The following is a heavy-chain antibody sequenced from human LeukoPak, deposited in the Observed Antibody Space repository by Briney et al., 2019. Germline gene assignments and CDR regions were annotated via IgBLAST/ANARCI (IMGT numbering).Heavy chain of an antibody. Sequence: GGSLRLSCAASGFTFSSYEMNWVRQAPGKGLEWVSYISSSGSTIYYADSVKGRFTISRDNAKNSLYLQMNSLRAEDTAVYYCAKYHKSRYSSSWYPYFDYWGQGTLVTVSS. CDR1: GFTFSSYE. V-gene: IGHV3-48*03. CDR3: AKYHKSRYSSSWYPYFDY. CDR2: ISSSGSTI. D-gene: IGHD6-13*01. J-gene: IGHJ4*02.